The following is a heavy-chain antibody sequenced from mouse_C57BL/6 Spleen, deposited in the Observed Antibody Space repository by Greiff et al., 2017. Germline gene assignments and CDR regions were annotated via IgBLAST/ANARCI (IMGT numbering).Heavy chain of an antibody. V-gene: IGHV1-74*01. J-gene: IGHJ1*03. CDR3: AIEYYGSSWYFDV. D-gene: IGHD1-1*01. Sequence: QVQLKQPGAELVKPGASVKVSCKASGYTFTSYWMHWVKQRPGQGLEWIGRIHPSDSDTNYNQKFKGKATLTVDKSSSTAYMQLSSLTSEDSAVYYCAIEYYGSSWYFDVWGTGTTVTVSS. CDR2: IHPSDSDT. CDR1: GYTFTSYW.